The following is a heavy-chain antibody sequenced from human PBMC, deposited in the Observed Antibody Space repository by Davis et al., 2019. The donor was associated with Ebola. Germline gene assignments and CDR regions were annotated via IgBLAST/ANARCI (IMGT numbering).Heavy chain of an antibody. CDR3: TKDFDYENAY. V-gene: IGHV3-74*01. CDR2: INPDGTTT. D-gene: IGHD3-9*01. J-gene: IGHJ4*02. Sequence: GESLKISCAASGFTFSNYWMHWIRQAPGKGLVWVSRINPDGTTTDYADSVEGRFTISRDNAKNTLFLQMDSLRAEDTAVYYCTKDFDYENAYWGQGSLVTVSS. CDR1: GFTFSNYW.